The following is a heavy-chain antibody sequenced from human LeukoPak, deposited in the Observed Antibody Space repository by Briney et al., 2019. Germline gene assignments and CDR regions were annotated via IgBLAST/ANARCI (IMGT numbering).Heavy chain of an antibody. D-gene: IGHD4-23*01. CDR3: ADLARTAVVTLDY. CDR2: ISSSSSYI. J-gene: IGHJ4*02. Sequence: GGSLRLSCAASGFTFSSYEMNWVRQAPGKGLEWVSYISSSSSYIYYADSVKGRFTISRDNSKNTLYLQMNSLRAEDTAVYYCADLARTAVVTLDYWGQGTLVTVSS. V-gene: IGHV3-21*05. CDR1: GFTFSSYE.